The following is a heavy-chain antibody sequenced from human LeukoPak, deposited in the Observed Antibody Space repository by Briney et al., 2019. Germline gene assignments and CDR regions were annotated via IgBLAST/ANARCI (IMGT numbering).Heavy chain of an antibody. CDR2: IRESDGST. J-gene: IGHJ4*02. D-gene: IGHD3-10*01. V-gene: IGHV3-23*01. CDR1: GFTFSNYA. Sequence: GGSLRLSCAASGFTFSNYAMSWVRQAPGKGLEWVSTIRESDGSTYYADSVKGRFTISRDNSKTTLFLQLNSLGAGDSAVFYCAKDGTNYGLGTSFDNWGQGTLVTVSS. CDR3: AKDGTNYGLGTSFDN.